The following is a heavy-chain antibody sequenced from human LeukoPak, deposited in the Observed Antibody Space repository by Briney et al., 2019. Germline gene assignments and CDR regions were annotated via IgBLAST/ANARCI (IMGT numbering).Heavy chain of an antibody. CDR1: GGSFSGYY. D-gene: IGHD6-13*01. J-gene: IGHJ6*03. Sequence: SETLSLTCAVYGGSFSGYYWSWIRQPPGKGLEWIGEINHSGSTNYNPSLKSRVTISVDTSKNQFSLKLSSVTAADTAVYYCARDRGSSSWYGGYYYYYYVDVWGKGTTVTISS. CDR2: INHSGST. V-gene: IGHV4-34*01. CDR3: ARDRGSSSWYGGYYYYYYVDV.